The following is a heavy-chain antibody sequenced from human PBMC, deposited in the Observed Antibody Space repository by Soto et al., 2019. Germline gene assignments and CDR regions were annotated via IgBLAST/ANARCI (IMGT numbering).Heavy chain of an antibody. CDR1: GGSISSYY. CDR3: AILGYYYGSGSWTGYYYYMDV. D-gene: IGHD3-10*01. V-gene: IGHV4-59*08. CDR2: IYYSGST. J-gene: IGHJ6*03. Sequence: PSETLSLTCTVSGGSISSYYWSWIRQPPGKGLEWIGYIYYSGSTNYNPSLKSRVTISVDTSKNQFSLKLSSVTAADTAVYYCAILGYYYGSGSWTGYYYYMDVWGKGTTVTVSS.